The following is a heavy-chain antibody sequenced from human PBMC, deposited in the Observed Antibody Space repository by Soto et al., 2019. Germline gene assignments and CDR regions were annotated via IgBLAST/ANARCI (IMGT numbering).Heavy chain of an antibody. J-gene: IGHJ4*02. CDR1: GFTFSSYG. Sequence: GGSLRLSCAASGFTFSSYGMHWVRQAPGKGLEWVAVISYDGSNKYYADSVKGRFTISRDNSKNTLYLQMNSLRAEDTAVYYCAKEVDQGPVYYDFWSGYYFDYWGQGTLVTVSS. CDR2: ISYDGSNK. D-gene: IGHD3-3*01. V-gene: IGHV3-30*18. CDR3: AKEVDQGPVYYDFWSGYYFDY.